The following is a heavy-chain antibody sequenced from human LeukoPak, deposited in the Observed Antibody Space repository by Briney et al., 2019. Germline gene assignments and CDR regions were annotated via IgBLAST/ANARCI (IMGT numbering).Heavy chain of an antibody. Sequence: PSQTLSLTCTVSGGSISSGGYYWSWIRQHPGKGLEWIGYIYYSGSTYYNPSLKSRVTISVDTSKNQFSLKLSSVTAADTAVYYCARERRGELQGNDAFDIWGQGTMVTVSS. CDR1: GGSISSGGYY. D-gene: IGHD1-26*01. V-gene: IGHV4-31*03. CDR3: ARERRGELQGNDAFDI. CDR2: IYYSGST. J-gene: IGHJ3*02.